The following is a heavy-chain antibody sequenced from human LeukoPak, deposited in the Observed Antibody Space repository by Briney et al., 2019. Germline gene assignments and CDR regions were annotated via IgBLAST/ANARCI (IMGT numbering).Heavy chain of an antibody. CDR2: ISYDGSDK. Sequence: GGSLRLSCAASGFTFSTYGMHWVRQAPGKGLEWVAVISYDGSDKYYADSGRGRFTIPRDNSKNTLYLQMNSLRTEDTAVYYCARDGTGRLYLEYWGQGTLVTVSS. V-gene: IGHV3-30*03. J-gene: IGHJ4*02. CDR3: ARDGTGRLYLEY. D-gene: IGHD3/OR15-3a*01. CDR1: GFTFSTYG.